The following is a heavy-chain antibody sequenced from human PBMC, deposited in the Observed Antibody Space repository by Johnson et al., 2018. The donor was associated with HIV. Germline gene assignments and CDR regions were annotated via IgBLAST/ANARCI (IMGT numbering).Heavy chain of an antibody. CDR2: INWSGGGT. J-gene: IGHJ3*02. CDR3: ARHYSSGWSHDAFDI. CDR1: GFKLYEYD. D-gene: IGHD6-19*01. Sequence: VQLVESGGGLVRPGGSLRISCVASGFKLYEYDVSWVRQVPGKGLEWVSGINWSGGGTSYADSVKGRFTVSSDNAKNSLFLQMNSLRAEDTAVYYCARHYSSGWSHDAFDIWGQGTVVTVSS. V-gene: IGHV3-20*04.